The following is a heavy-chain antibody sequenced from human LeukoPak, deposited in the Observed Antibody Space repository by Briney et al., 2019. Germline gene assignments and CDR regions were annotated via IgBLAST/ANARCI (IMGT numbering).Heavy chain of an antibody. J-gene: IGHJ4*02. CDR2: LSNDGTIT. CDR3: GKDYWGSVDY. CDR1: GFTFSGYW. V-gene: IGHV3-74*01. D-gene: IGHD7-27*01. Sequence: GGCLRLSCADSGFTFSGYWLLWVRHAPGKRLVWVSRLSNDGTITDYADSVRGRFTISRDNAKNTLYLQMNSLRADDTAVYYCGKDYWGSVDYWGQGTLVAVSS.